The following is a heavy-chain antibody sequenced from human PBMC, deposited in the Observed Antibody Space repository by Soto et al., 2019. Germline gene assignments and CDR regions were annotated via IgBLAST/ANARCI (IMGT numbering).Heavy chain of an antibody. CDR1: GDSLGSPDYF. J-gene: IGHJ4*02. CDR2: VHSSGGT. V-gene: IGHV4-39*01. Sequence: QLHLQESGPGLVKPSETLALTCAVSGDSLGSPDYFWGWIRLPPGKGPEWIASVHSSGGTYYSASLKTRATSSLDTPANKFSLKLTSVTAADTASYHCARLRVGANGRTDSDYWGPGTLVTVSS. D-gene: IGHD2-15*01. CDR3: ARLRVGANGRTDSDY.